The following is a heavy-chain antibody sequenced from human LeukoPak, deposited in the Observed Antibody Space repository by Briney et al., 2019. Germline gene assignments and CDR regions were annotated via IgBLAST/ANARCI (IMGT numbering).Heavy chain of an antibody. D-gene: IGHD3-3*01. CDR1: GGSISSGSYY. J-gene: IGHJ6*03. V-gene: IGHV4-61*02. CDR3: ARENDFWSGDPYYMDV. CDR2: IYTSGST. Sequence: PSETLSLTCTVSGGSISSGSYYWSWIRQPAGKGLEWIGRIYTSGSTNYNPSLKSRVTISVDTSKNQFSLKLSSVTAADTAVYYCARENDFWSGDPYYMDVWGKGTTVTVSS.